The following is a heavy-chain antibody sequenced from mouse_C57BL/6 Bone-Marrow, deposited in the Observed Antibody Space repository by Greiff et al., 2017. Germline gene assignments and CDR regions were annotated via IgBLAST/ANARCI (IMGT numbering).Heavy chain of an antibody. Sequence: QVQLKQSGAELARPGASVKLSCKASGYTFTSYGISWVKQRTGQGLEWIGEIYPRSGNTYYNEKFKGKATLTADKSSSTAYMELRSLTSEDSAVYFCARKDYCYYAMDYWGQGTSVTVSS. J-gene: IGHJ4*01. D-gene: IGHD1-1*01. CDR2: IYPRSGNT. CDR1: GYTFTSYG. V-gene: IGHV1-81*01. CDR3: ARKDYCYYAMDY.